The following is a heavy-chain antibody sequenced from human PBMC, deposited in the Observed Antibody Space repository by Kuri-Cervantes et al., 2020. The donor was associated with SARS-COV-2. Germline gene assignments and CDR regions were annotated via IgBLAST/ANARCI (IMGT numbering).Heavy chain of an antibody. J-gene: IGHJ4*02. CDR2: ISGSGGST. CDR1: GFTFSSYA. V-gene: IGHV3-23*01. CDR3: ARAGSFNYFDY. D-gene: IGHD6-13*01. Sequence: GGSLRLSCAASGFTFSSYAMSWVRQAPGKGLEWVSAISGSGGSTYYADSVKGRFTISRDNAKNSLYLQMNSLRAEDTAVYYCARAGSFNYFDYWGQGTLVTVSS.